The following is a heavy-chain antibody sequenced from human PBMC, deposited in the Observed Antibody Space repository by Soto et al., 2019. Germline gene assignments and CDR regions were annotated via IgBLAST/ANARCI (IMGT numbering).Heavy chain of an antibody. D-gene: IGHD1-1*01. J-gene: IGHJ6*03. CDR1: GGTFSSYT. Sequence: QVQLVQSGAEVKKPGSSVKVSCKASGGTFSSYTISWVRQAPGQGLEWMGRIIPILGIANYAQKFQGRVTITADKSTSTAYMEVSSLRSEATAVDYCAGGMYDWNVFHYYYSMDVWGKGTTVTVSS. CDR2: IIPILGIA. CDR3: AGGMYDWNVFHYYYSMDV. V-gene: IGHV1-69*02.